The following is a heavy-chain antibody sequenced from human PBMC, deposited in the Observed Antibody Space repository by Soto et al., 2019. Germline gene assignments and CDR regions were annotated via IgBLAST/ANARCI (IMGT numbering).Heavy chain of an antibody. CDR2: INTGNGDS. CDR1: GYVFTSFA. V-gene: IGHV1-3*04. CDR3: ARSKTIVMPGFDH. D-gene: IGHD2-21*01. J-gene: IGHJ4*02. Sequence: ASVKVSCKTSGYVFTSFAIHWMRQAPGQGPEWMGWINTGNGDSKYSEKFQDRVTITRDTSATTAYMELSSLRSEDTAVYYCARSKTIVMPGFDHWGQGTLVTVSS.